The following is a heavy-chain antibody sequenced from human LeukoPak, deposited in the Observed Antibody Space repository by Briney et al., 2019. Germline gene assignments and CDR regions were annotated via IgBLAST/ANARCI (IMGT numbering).Heavy chain of an antibody. CDR1: GFTFSSCG. CDR3: AKKPPGDFWSGYFDY. Sequence: GGSLRLSCAASGFTFSSCGVHWVRQAPGKGLEWVAFILYDGSLKYYADSVKGRFTISRDNSKNTLYLQMNSLRAEDTAVYYCAKKPPGDFWSGYFDYWGQGTLVTVSS. V-gene: IGHV3-30*02. D-gene: IGHD3-3*01. CDR2: ILYDGSLK. J-gene: IGHJ4*02.